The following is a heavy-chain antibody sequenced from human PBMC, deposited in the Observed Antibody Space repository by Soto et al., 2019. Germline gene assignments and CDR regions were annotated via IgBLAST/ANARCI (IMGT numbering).Heavy chain of an antibody. Sequence: GESLKISCKGSGYSFTSYWIGWVLQMPGKGLEWMGIIYPGDSDTRYSPSFQGQVTISADKSISTAYLQWSSLKASDTAMYYCARHRGYGPHLLSFDYWGQGTLVTVSS. D-gene: IGHD5-18*01. CDR2: IYPGDSDT. CDR3: ARHRGYGPHLLSFDY. CDR1: GYSFTSYW. V-gene: IGHV5-51*01. J-gene: IGHJ4*02.